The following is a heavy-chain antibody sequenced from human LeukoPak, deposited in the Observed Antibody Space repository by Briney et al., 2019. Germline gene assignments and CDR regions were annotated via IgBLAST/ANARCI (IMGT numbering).Heavy chain of an antibody. D-gene: IGHD4-23*01. CDR2: LTYSGGST. CDR1: GFTFSSYG. J-gene: IGHJ4*02. Sequence: GGSLRLSCAASGFTFSSYGMTWVRQAPGMGLEWVSALTYSGGSTYYAASVKGRFTISRDNAKNSLYLQMNSLRAEDTAVYYCARDPYGGNPLFDYWGQGTLVTVSS. CDR3: ARDPYGGNPLFDY. V-gene: IGHV3-23*01.